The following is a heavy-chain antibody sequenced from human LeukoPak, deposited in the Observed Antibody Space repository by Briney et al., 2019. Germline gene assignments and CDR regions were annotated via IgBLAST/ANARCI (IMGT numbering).Heavy chain of an antibody. V-gene: IGHV4-39*01. Sequence: SETLSLTCTVSGGSISSSSYYWGWIRQPPGKGLEWIGSIYYSGSTYYNPSLKSRVTISVDTSKNQFSLKLSSVTAADTAVYYCARHSGWTSNWFDPWGRGTLVTVSS. CDR1: GGSISSSSYY. CDR3: ARHSGWTSNWFDP. CDR2: IYYSGST. D-gene: IGHD6-19*01. J-gene: IGHJ5*02.